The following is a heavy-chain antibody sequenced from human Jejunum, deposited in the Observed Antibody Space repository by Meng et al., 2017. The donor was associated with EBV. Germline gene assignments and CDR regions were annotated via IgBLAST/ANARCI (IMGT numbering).Heavy chain of an antibody. CDR3: ARGAVLSLRSQFDP. CDR1: GFNFSDYY. CDR2: ISSSGTTI. D-gene: IGHD4-17*01. Sequence: QVVGAGGGLVRPGGSLRLSCSASGFNFSDYYMSWFRQAPGRGLEWVSYISSSGTTIFYADSVQGRFTISRDNAKNSVFLQMRSLTVEDTAVYYCARGAVLSLRSQFDPWGQGTLVTVSS. J-gene: IGHJ5*02. V-gene: IGHV3-11*01.